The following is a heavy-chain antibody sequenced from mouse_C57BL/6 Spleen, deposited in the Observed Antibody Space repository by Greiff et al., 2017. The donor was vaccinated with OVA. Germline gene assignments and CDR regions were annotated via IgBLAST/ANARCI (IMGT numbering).Heavy chain of an antibody. Sequence: QVQLQQSGAELMKPGASVKLSCKATGYTFTGYWIEWVKQRPGHGLEWIGELLPGSGSTNYNEKFKGKATFTADTSSNTAYMQLCSLTTEDSAIYYCASPGTWFAYWGQGTLVTVSA. J-gene: IGHJ3*01. CDR3: ASPGTWFAY. V-gene: IGHV1-9*01. CDR2: LLPGSGST. D-gene: IGHD4-1*01. CDR1: GYTFTGYW.